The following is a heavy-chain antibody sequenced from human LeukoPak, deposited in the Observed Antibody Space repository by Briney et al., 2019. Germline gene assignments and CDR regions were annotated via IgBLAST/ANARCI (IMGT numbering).Heavy chain of an antibody. CDR3: ARGESWYSGSRFGY. CDR2: ISWDGDLT. V-gene: IGHV3-43*01. CDR1: GFTFDDYT. J-gene: IGHJ4*02. D-gene: IGHD1-26*01. Sequence: PGGSLRLSCAASGFTFDDYTMHWVRQAPGKGLEWVSLISWDGDLTSYADSVKGRFTISRDNSKNSLYLQMSSLRAEDTAVYYCARGESWYSGSRFGYWGQGTLVTVSS.